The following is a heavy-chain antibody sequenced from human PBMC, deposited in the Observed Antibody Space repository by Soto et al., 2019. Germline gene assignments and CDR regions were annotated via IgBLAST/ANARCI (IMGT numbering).Heavy chain of an antibody. D-gene: IGHD3-3*01. CDR1: GGTFSSYA. V-gene: IGHV1-69*13. Sequence: SVKVSCKASGGTFSSYAISWVRQAPGQGLEWMGGIIPIFGTANYAQKFQGRVTITADESTSTAYMELSSLRSEDTAVYYCAKKRIFGVDNWSAPWGKGTLVTVSS. CDR3: AKKRIFGVDNWSAP. J-gene: IGHJ5*02. CDR2: IIPIFGTA.